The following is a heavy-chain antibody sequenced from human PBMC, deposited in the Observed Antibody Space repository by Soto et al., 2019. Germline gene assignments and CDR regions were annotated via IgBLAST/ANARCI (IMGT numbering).Heavy chain of an antibody. V-gene: IGHV3-23*01. CDR2: ISGSGGST. J-gene: IGHJ3*02. CDR3: AQVRSPEYDILSGYSLSWLAFDI. D-gene: IGHD3-9*01. Sequence: EVQLLESGGGLVQPGGSLRLSCAASGFTFSSYAMSWVRQAPGKGLEWVSAISGSGGSTYYADSVKGRFTISRDNSKNTLYLQVNSLRAEDTAVYYCAQVRSPEYDILSGYSLSWLAFDIWGQGTMVTVSS. CDR1: GFTFSSYA.